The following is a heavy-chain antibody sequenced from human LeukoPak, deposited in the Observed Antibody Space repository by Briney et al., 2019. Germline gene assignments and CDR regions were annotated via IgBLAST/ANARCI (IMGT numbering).Heavy chain of an antibody. D-gene: IGHD5-18*01. V-gene: IGHV3-30*02. J-gene: IGHJ4*02. CDR1: GFTFSSYG. Sequence: GGSLRLSCAASGFTFSSYGMHWVRQAPGKGLEWVAFIRYDGSNEYYADSVKGRFTISRDNSKNTLYLQMNSLRAEDTAVYYCAKDSQYSYGFTYFDYWGQGTLVTVSS. CDR2: IRYDGSNE. CDR3: AKDSQYSYGFTYFDY.